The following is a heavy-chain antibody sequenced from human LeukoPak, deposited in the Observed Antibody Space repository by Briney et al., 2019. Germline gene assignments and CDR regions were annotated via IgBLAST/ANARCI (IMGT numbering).Heavy chain of an antibody. CDR1: GGSISSYY. CDR3: ARVSEAVAGHDAFDI. CDR2: IYYSGST. D-gene: IGHD6-19*01. V-gene: IGHV4-59*08. Sequence: SETLSLTCTVSGGSISSYYWSWIRQPPGKGLEWIGYIYYSGSTNYNPSLKSRVTISVDTSKNQFSLKLSSVTAADTAVYYSARVSEAVAGHDAFDIWGQGTMVTVSS. J-gene: IGHJ3*02.